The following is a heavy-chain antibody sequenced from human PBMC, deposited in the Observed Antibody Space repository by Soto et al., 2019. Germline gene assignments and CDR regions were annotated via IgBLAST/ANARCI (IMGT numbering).Heavy chain of an antibody. CDR3: ARGVGMITFVGVIVISPYDAFDI. CDR2: INAGNGNT. Sequence: GASVKVSCKASGYTFTSYAMHWVRQAPGQRLEWMGWINAGNGNTKYSQKFQGRVTITRDTSASTAYMELSSLRSEDTAVYYCARGVGMITFVGVIVISPYDAFDIWGQGTMVTVSS. V-gene: IGHV1-3*01. D-gene: IGHD3-16*02. CDR1: GYTFTSYA. J-gene: IGHJ3*02.